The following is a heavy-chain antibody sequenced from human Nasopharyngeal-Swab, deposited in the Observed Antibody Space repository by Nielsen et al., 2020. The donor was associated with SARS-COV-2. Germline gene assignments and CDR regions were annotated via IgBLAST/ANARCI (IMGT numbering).Heavy chain of an antibody. CDR3: TRPYYYYMDV. V-gene: IGHV4-4*02. J-gene: IGHJ6*03. CDR1: GVSINTDKW. Sequence: SETLSLTCAVSGVSINTDKWWTWVRQSPGKGLEWIGEIHPSGRTNYNPSLKSRLTMSVEKSKNQFSLKLTSVTAADTAVYYCTRPYYYYMDVWGEGTTVTVSS. CDR2: IHPSGRT.